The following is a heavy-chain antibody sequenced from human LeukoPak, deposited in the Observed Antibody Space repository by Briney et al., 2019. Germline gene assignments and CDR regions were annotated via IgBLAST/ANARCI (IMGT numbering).Heavy chain of an antibody. CDR3: AGPPAGNSPP. D-gene: IGHD4-23*01. J-gene: IGHJ5*02. CDR2: INWNGGST. CDR1: GFTFDDYG. V-gene: IGHV3-20*04. Sequence: GGSLRLSCAASGFTFDDYGMSWVRQAPGKGLEWVSGINWNGGSTGYADSVKGRFTISRDNAKNSLYLQMNSLRAEDTAVYYCAGPPAGNSPPWGQGTLVTVSS.